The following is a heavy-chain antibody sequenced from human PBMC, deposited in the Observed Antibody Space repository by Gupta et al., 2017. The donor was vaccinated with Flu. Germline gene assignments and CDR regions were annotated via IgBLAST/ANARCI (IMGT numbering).Heavy chain of an antibody. Sequence: EVQLVESGGGLVQPGGSLRLSCAASGFTFSSYWMSWVRQAPGKGLEWVANIKQDGSEKYYVDSVKGRFTISRDNAKNSLYLQMNSLRAEDTAVYYCARGRYGGSYSLNAFDIWGQGTMVTVSS. V-gene: IGHV3-7*01. J-gene: IGHJ3*02. CDR3: ARGRYGGSYSLNAFDI. CDR2: IKQDGSEK. D-gene: IGHD1-26*01. CDR1: GFTFSSYW.